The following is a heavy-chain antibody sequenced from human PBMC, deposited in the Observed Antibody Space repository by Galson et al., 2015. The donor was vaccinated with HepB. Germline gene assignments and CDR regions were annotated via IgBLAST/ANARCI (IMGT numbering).Heavy chain of an antibody. J-gene: IGHJ5*02. CDR1: GDSVSSNSAA. V-gene: IGHV6-1*01. Sequence: CAISGDSVSSNSAAWNWIRQSPSRGLEWLGRTCYRSKWYNDYAESVKGRMTIKPDTSKNEFSLQLNSATPEDTAVYYCARDPSGSYWGRWFDLWGQGIPVTVSS. CDR2: TCYRSKWYN. CDR3: ARDPSGSYWGRWFDL. D-gene: IGHD1-26*01.